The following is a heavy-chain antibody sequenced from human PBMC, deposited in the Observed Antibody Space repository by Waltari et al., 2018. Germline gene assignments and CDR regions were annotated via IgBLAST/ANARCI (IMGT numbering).Heavy chain of an antibody. Sequence: EVQLVESGGGLVQPGGSLRLSCAASEFTFSSYRLHWVRPAPGKGLEWVSYISSSSTTIYYADSVKGRFTISRDNAKNSLYLQMNSLRDEDTAVYYCARENYYGSGTYPMDVWGKGTTVTVSS. V-gene: IGHV3-48*02. CDR2: ISSSSTTI. CDR1: EFTFSSYR. CDR3: ARENYYGSGTYPMDV. D-gene: IGHD3-10*01. J-gene: IGHJ6*04.